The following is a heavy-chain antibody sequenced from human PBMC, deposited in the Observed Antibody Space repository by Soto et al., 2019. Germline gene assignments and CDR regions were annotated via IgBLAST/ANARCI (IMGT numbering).Heavy chain of an antibody. Sequence: PEGSLRLSCAASGFPFSDYYMTWIRQAPGKGLEWVSYISMSVSTIYYADSVKGRFTISRDNAKNSLYLQMNSLRAEDTAVYYCAREMVDIVVVVAAAGGFDHWGQGNMVNVSS. CDR3: AREMVDIVVVVAAAGGFDH. J-gene: IGHJ5*02. D-gene: IGHD2-15*01. CDR1: GFPFSDYY. CDR2: ISMSVSTI. V-gene: IGHV3-11*01.